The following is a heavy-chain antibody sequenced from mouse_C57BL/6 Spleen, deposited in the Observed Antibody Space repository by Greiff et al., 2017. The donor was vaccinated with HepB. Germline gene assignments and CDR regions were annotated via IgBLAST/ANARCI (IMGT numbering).Heavy chain of an antibody. D-gene: IGHD1-1*02. CDR2: IDPEDGET. V-gene: IGHV14-2*01. Sequence: VQLKQSGAELVKPGASVKLSCTASGFNIKDYYMHWVKQRTEQGLEWIGRIDPEDGETKYAPKFQGKATITADTSSNTAYLQLSSLTSEDTAVYYCARYGVARDAMDYWGQGTSVTVSS. J-gene: IGHJ4*01. CDR1: GFNIKDYY. CDR3: ARYGVARDAMDY.